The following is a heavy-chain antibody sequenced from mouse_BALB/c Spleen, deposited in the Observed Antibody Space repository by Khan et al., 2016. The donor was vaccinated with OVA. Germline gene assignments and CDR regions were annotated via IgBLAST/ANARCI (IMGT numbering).Heavy chain of an antibody. D-gene: IGHD1-1*01. Sequence: QVQLKQSGPGLVAPSQSLSITCTVSGFSLTTYGVHWVRQPPGKGLEWLGVIWAGGSTNYNSALMSRLSISIENSKSQAFLIMNSLQTDDTAMYYCARAYYYGAWFAYWGQGTLVTVSA. CDR3: ARAYYYGAWFAY. CDR2: IWAGGST. J-gene: IGHJ3*01. CDR1: GFSLTTYG. V-gene: IGHV2-9*02.